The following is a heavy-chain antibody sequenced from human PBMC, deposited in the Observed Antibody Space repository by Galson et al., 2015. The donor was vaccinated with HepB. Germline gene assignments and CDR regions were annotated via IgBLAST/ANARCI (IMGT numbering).Heavy chain of an antibody. CDR2: ITYDGTNK. D-gene: IGHD5-12*01. Sequence: SLRLSCAASGFTFNSYAMHWVRQAPGKGLQWVAVITYDGTNKFYARSVKGRFTSSRDNSGNTLFLHMNSLGPEDTALYYCVKGGGYSAIRGRGGFDSWGQGALVTVSS. J-gene: IGHJ4*02. V-gene: IGHV3-30*04. CDR3: VKGGGYSAIRGRGGFDS. CDR1: GFTFNSYA.